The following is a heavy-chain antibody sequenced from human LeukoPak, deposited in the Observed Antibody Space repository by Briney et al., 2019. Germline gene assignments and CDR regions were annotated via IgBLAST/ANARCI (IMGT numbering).Heavy chain of an antibody. CDR1: GGSISSYY. J-gene: IGHJ4*02. V-gene: IGHV4-59*08. CDR2: IYYSGST. D-gene: IGHD5-18*01. Sequence: SETLSLTCTVSGGSISSYYWSWIRQPPGKGLAWIGYIYYSGSTNYNPSLKSRVTISVDTSKNQFSLKLSSVTAADTAVYYCARAMYSYGFCFDYWGQGSLVTVSS. CDR3: ARAMYSYGFCFDY.